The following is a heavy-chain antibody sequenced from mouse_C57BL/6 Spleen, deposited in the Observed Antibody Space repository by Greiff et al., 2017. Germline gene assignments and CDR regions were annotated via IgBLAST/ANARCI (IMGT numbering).Heavy chain of an antibody. CDR3: ARESTARDYAVGD. D-gene: IGHD5-1*01. V-gene: IGHV3-6*01. J-gene: IGHJ4*01. CDR2: ISYDGSN. Sequence: EVQLQQSGPGLVKPSQSLSLTCSVTGYSITSGYYWNWIRQFPGNKLEWMGYISYDGSNNYNPSLKNRISITRDTSKNQFVLKLNSVTTEDTATYYCARESTARDYAVGDRGQGTSVTVSS. CDR1: GYSITSGYY.